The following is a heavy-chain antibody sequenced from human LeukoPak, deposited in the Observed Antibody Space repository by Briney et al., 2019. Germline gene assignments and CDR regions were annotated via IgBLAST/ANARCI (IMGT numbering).Heavy chain of an antibody. CDR2: IYYSGST. CDR3: ARAGREQQLWEYYFDY. J-gene: IGHJ4*02. Sequence: SETLSLTCTVSGGSISSSSYYWGWIRQPPGKGLEWIGSIYYSGSTYYNPSLKSRVTISVDASKNQFSLKLSSVTAADTAVYYCARAGREQQLWEYYFDYWGQGTLVTVSS. CDR1: GGSISSSSYY. D-gene: IGHD6-13*01. V-gene: IGHV4-39*07.